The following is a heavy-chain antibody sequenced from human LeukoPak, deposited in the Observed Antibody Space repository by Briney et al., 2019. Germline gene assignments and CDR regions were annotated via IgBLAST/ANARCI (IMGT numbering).Heavy chain of an antibody. Sequence: PGGSLRLSCAPSGFTFSNYWMQWVRQAPGKGLVWVSRINNDGSTTTYADSVKGRFSISRDNAKNTLYLQMNSLRAEDTALYYCARSHSSSSGLFDSWGQGTLVTVSS. CDR3: ARSHSSSSGLFDS. V-gene: IGHV3-74*01. J-gene: IGHJ4*02. D-gene: IGHD6-6*01. CDR2: INNDGSTT. CDR1: GFTFSNYW.